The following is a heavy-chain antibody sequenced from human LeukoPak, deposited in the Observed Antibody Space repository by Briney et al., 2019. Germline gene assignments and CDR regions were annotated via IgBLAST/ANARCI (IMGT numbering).Heavy chain of an antibody. Sequence: SETLSLTCAVYGGSFSGYYWSWIRQPPGKGLEWIGEINHSGSTNYNPSLKSRVTISVDTSKNQFSLKLNSVTAADTAVYYCARHRFTMVRGVLTPFDYWGQGTLVTVSS. CDR3: ARHRFTMVRGVLTPFDY. CDR1: GGSFSGYY. J-gene: IGHJ4*02. D-gene: IGHD3-10*01. CDR2: INHSGST. V-gene: IGHV4-34*01.